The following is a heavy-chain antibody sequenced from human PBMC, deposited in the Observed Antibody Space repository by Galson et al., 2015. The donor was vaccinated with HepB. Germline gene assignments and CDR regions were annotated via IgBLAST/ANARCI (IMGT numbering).Heavy chain of an antibody. CDR1: GGTFSSYI. CDR2: IIPNIGVT. J-gene: IGHJ4*02. CDR3: FSLHDGSGDFNYFHR. V-gene: IGHV1-69*02. D-gene: IGHD3-22*01. Sequence: SVKVSCKASGGTFSSYILSWLRQAPGQGLEWMGRIIPNIGVTKYAPRFQGRVTITADRSTGTAYMELSSLTFEDAAVYYCFSLHDGSGDFNYFHRWGQGTLVSVSS.